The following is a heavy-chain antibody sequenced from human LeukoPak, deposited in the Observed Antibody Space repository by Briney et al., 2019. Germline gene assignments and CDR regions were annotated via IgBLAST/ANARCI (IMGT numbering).Heavy chain of an antibody. CDR3: ATVFGIAAAGDAFDI. CDR2: FDPEDGET. D-gene: IGHD6-13*01. V-gene: IGHV1-24*01. CDR1: GYTLTELS. Sequence: GASVKVSCKVSGYTLTELSMHWVRQAPGKGLEWMGGFDPEDGETIYAQKFQGRVTMTEDTSTDTAYMELSSLRSEDTAVYYCATVFGIAAAGDAFDIWGQGTMVTVSS. J-gene: IGHJ3*02.